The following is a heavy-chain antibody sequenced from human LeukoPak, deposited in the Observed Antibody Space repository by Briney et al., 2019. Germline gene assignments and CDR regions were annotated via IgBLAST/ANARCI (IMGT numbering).Heavy chain of an antibody. Sequence: HPGGSLRLSCAASGFTFSIYAMSWVRQAPGKGLEWVSAISGSGGSTYYADSVKGRFTISRDNSKNTLYLQMNSLRAEDTAVYYCAKVPDYWLKGAFDIWGQGTMVTVSS. CDR2: ISGSGGST. V-gene: IGHV3-23*01. J-gene: IGHJ3*02. D-gene: IGHD3-9*01. CDR3: AKVPDYWLKGAFDI. CDR1: GFTFSIYA.